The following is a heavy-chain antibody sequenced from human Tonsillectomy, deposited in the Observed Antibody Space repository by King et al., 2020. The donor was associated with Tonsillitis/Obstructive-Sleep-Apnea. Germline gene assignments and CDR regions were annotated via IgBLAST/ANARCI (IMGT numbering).Heavy chain of an antibody. CDR1: GGTFSSYA. D-gene: IGHD2-2*01. CDR3: ARERLYCSSTSCYLSVY. V-gene: IGHV1-69*01. J-gene: IGHJ4*02. Sequence: VQLVQSGAEVKKPGSSVKVSCKASGGTFSSYAISWVRQATGQGLEWMGGIIPIFGTANYAQKFQGRVTITADESTSTAYMERSSLRSEDTAVYYCARERLYCSSTSCYLSVYWGQGTLVTVSS. CDR2: IIPIFGTA.